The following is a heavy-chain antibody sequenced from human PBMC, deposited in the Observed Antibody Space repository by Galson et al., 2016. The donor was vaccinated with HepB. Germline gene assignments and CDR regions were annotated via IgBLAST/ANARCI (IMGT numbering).Heavy chain of an antibody. Sequence: SLRLSCAASGFTFDDYTVHWVRQAPGKGLEWVSLITWESGTTDYADSVRGRLTISRDNNNNSLFFQMNNLGIEVTALYYCAKDWGLVVVTRGLDYWGQGAPVTVSS. CDR3: AKDWGLVVVTRGLDY. CDR1: GFTFDDYT. J-gene: IGHJ4*02. CDR2: ITWESGTT. V-gene: IGHV3-43*01. D-gene: IGHD3-22*01.